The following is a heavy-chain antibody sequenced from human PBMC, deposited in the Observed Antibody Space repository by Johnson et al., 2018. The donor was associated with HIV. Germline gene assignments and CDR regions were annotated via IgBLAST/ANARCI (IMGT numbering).Heavy chain of an antibody. J-gene: IGHJ3*02. V-gene: IGHV3-66*01. D-gene: IGHD6-13*01. CDR1: GFTVSSNY. CDR3: AKDRASSSWYGWDAFDI. Sequence: VQLVESGGGVVQPGGPLRLSCGASGFTVSSNYMNWVRQAPGKGLEWVSVIYSGGNTYYADSVKGRFTISRDNSKNTLYLRMNSLRAEDTAVYYCAKDRASSSWYGWDAFDIWGQGTMVTVSS. CDR2: IYSGGNT.